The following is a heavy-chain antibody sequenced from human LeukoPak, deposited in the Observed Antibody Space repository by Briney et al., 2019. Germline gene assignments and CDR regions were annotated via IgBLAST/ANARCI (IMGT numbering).Heavy chain of an antibody. Sequence: SETLSLTCTVSGGSISSGGYYWSWIRQHPGKGLEWIGYIYYSGSTYYNPSLKSRVTISVDTSKNQFSLKLSSVTAADTAVYYCERASYYYMDVWGKGTTVTVSS. CDR2: IYYSGST. J-gene: IGHJ6*03. V-gene: IGHV4-31*03. CDR3: ERASYYYMDV. CDR1: GGSISSGGYY.